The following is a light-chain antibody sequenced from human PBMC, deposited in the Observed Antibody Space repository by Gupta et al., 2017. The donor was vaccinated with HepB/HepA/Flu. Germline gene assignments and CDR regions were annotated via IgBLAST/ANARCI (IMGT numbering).Light chain of an antibody. J-gene: IGKJ3*01. CDR2: QAS. CDR1: QGISSW. CDR3: QEYTSNMFT. Sequence: DIQMTQSPSTLSASVGDRVTITCRASQGISSWLAWYQQKPGKAPKLLIYQASILETGVPSRFSGSGSGTEFILTITSLHPDDFASYYCQEYTSNMFTFGPGTKVDFK. V-gene: IGKV1-5*03.